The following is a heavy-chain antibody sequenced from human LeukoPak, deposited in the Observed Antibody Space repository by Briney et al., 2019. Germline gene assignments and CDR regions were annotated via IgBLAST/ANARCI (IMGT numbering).Heavy chain of an antibody. CDR2: IYSGGSK. J-gene: IGHJ4*02. V-gene: IGHV3-66*02. CDR3: ARVSGEILTGYLDY. CDR1: GFTVSSNY. D-gene: IGHD3-9*01. Sequence: GGSLRLSCAASGFTVSSNYMSWVRQAPGKGLEWVSVIYSGGSKYYAESVKGRFTISRDNSKNTLYLQMNSLRAEDTAVYYCARVSGEILTGYLDYWGQGPLVTVSS.